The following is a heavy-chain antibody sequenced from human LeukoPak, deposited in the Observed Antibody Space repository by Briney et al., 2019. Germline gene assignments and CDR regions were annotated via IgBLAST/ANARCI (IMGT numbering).Heavy chain of an antibody. CDR2: IIPIFGTA. Sequence: ASVKVSCKASGSTFSSYAISWVRQAPGQGLEWMGGIIPIFGTANYAQKFQGRVTITADKSTSTAYMELSSLRSEDTAVYYCARAPWKSSSWYYLDYWGQGTLVTVSS. J-gene: IGHJ4*02. D-gene: IGHD6-13*01. V-gene: IGHV1-69*06. CDR1: GSTFSSYA. CDR3: ARAPWKSSSWYYLDY.